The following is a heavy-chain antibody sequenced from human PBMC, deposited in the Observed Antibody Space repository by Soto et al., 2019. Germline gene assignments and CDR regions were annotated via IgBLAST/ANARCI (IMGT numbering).Heavy chain of an antibody. Sequence: QVQLVQSGAEVKKPGASVKVSCKASGYTFTSYGISWVRQAPGQGLEWMGWISAYNGNTNYAQKLKGRVTMTTDTSTSTDYMELRSLRSDDTAVYYCARDRGISIFGVVIIESGDYWGQGTLVTVSS. V-gene: IGHV1-18*01. J-gene: IGHJ4*02. D-gene: IGHD3-3*01. CDR1: GYTFTSYG. CDR3: ARDRGISIFGVVIIESGDY. CDR2: ISAYNGNT.